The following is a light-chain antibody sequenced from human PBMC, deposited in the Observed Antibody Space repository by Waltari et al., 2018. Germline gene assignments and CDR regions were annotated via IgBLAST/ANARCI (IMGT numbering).Light chain of an antibody. Sequence: QSVLTQPPSASGTPGQRVPISCSGGGFNIGSRAVAWYQHVPGTAPKLLIYYTDQRPSGVPDRFSASKSGTSASLAISNLQSEDEADYYCATWDDSLDGWVFGGGTELTVL. CDR2: YTD. CDR1: GFNIGSRA. V-gene: IGLV1-44*01. CDR3: ATWDDSLDGWV. J-gene: IGLJ3*02.